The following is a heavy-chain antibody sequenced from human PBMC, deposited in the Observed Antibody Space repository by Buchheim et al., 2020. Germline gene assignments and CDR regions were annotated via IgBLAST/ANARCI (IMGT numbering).Heavy chain of an antibody. CDR1: GFTFSSYG. Sequence: VQLLESGGGLVQPGGSLRLSCAASGFTFSSYGMHWVRQAPGKGLEWVAVIWYDGSNKYYADSVKGRFTISRDNSKNTLYLQMNSLRAEDTAVYYCARPHYDSSGYYDFDYWGKGTL. D-gene: IGHD3-22*01. V-gene: IGHV3-33*01. J-gene: IGHJ4*02. CDR2: IWYDGSNK. CDR3: ARPHYDSSGYYDFDY.